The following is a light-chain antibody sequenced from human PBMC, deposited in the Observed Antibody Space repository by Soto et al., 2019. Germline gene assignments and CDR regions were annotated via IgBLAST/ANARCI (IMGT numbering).Light chain of an antibody. V-gene: IGLV2-14*01. CDR3: NSYTSRSSSTYV. CDR2: DVS. J-gene: IGLJ1*01. Sequence: QSVLTQPASVSGSPGQSITISCTGTSSDVGGYNYVSWYQQHPGKAPKLMIYDVSNRPSGVSNRFSSSKSGNTASLTISGLQAEDEADYYCNSYTSRSSSTYVFGTGTKLTVL. CDR1: SSDVGGYNY.